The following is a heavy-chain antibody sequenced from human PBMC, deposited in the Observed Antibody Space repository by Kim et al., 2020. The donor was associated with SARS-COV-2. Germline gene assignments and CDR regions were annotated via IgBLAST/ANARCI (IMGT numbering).Heavy chain of an antibody. J-gene: IGHJ6*02. CDR1: GFTFSSYS. CDR3: ARDGDFDWLLYKYYYGMDV. CDR2: ISSSSSTI. V-gene: IGHV3-48*02. Sequence: GGSLRLSCAASGFTFSSYSMNWVRQAPGKGLEWVSYISSSSSTIYYADSVKCRFTISRDNAKNSLYLQMNSLRDEDTAVYYCARDGDFDWLLYKYYYGMDVWGQGTTVTVSS. D-gene: IGHD3-9*01.